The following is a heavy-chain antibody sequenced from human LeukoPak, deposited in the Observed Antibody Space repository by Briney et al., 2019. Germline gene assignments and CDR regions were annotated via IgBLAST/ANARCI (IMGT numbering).Heavy chain of an antibody. CDR1: GYTLTELS. V-gene: IGHV1-24*01. J-gene: IGHJ4*02. CDR2: FDPEDGET. CDR3: ATTSPPGYCSGGSCYYFDY. Sequence: ASVKVSCKVSGYTLTELSMHWVRQAPGKGLEWMGGFDPEDGETIYAQKFQGRVTMTEDTSTDTAYMELSSLRSEDTAVHYCATTSPPGYCSGGSCYYFDYWGQGTLVTVSS. D-gene: IGHD2-15*01.